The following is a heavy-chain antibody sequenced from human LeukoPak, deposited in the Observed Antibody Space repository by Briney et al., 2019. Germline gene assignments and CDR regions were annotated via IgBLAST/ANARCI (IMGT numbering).Heavy chain of an antibody. D-gene: IGHD7-27*01. V-gene: IGHV1-69*01. CDR2: IIPIFGTA. CDR3: ARGLLTRAERPRYYYYMDV. J-gene: IGHJ6*03. CDR1: GGTFSSYA. Sequence: ASVKVSCKASGGTFSSYAISWVRQAPVQGLEWMGGIIPIFGTANYAQKFQGRVTITADESTSTAYMELSSLRSEDTAVYYCARGLLTRAERPRYYYYMDVWGKGTTVTVSS.